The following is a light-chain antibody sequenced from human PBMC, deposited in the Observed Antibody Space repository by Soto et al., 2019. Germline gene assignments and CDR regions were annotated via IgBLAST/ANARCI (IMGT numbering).Light chain of an antibody. CDR1: QSVSSNN. Sequence: EIVLTQSPGTLSLSPGERATLSCGASQSVSSNNLAWYQQRPGQAPRVVIYGASARATGIPERFSGSGSGTDFTLTISRLEPEDFAVYYCQQYGRSLFTFGPGTKVDIK. J-gene: IGKJ3*01. V-gene: IGKV3-20*01. CDR3: QQYGRSLFT. CDR2: GAS.